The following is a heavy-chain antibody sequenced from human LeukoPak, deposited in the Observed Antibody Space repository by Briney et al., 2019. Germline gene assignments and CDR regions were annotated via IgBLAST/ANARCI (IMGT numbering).Heavy chain of an antibody. Sequence: QPGGSLRLSCAASGFTFSSCWMHWVRQTPGKGLVWVSRINNDGSGTSYADSVKDRFTISRDNAKNILFLQMNSLRAEDTAVYYCARGENGSFDHWAQGTLVIVSS. J-gene: IGHJ4*02. V-gene: IGHV3-74*01. CDR2: INNDGSGT. CDR1: GFTFSSCW. CDR3: ARGENGSFDH. D-gene: IGHD3-10*01.